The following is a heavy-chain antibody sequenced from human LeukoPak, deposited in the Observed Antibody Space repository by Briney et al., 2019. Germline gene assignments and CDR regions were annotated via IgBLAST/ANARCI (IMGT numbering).Heavy chain of an antibody. J-gene: IGHJ4*02. V-gene: IGHV3-30*02. Sequence: GGSLRLSCAASGFTFSSYGIHWVRQAPGKGLQWVAFIRYDGSNKYYADSVMGRFTISRDNSKNTLYLQMNSLKAEDTAVYYCAKDRHAGYSSGWYMVWVYWGQGTLVTVSS. D-gene: IGHD6-13*01. CDR3: AKDRHAGYSSGWYMVWVY. CDR2: IRYDGSNK. CDR1: GFTFSSYG.